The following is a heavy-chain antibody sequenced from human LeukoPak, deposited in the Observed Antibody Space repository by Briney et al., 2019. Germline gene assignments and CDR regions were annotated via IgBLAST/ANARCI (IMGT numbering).Heavy chain of an antibody. J-gene: IGHJ5*02. V-gene: IGHV1-8*01. CDR3: ARAFRYYYDSSGYFWLNWFDP. CDR1: GYTFTSYD. D-gene: IGHD3-22*01. Sequence: ASVKVSCKASGYTFTSYDINWVRQATGQGLEWMGWMNPNSGNTGYAQKFQGRVTMTRNTSISTAYMELSGLRSEDTAVYYCARAFRYYYDSSGYFWLNWFDPWGQGTLVTVSS. CDR2: MNPNSGNT.